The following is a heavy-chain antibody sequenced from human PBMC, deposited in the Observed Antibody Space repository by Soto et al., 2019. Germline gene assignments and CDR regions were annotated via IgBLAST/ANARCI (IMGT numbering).Heavy chain of an antibody. V-gene: IGHV3-23*01. Sequence: GGSLRLSCAASGFTFSNYAMNWVRQAPGKGLEWVSAISGSGGTTYYADSVKGRFTMSRDNSKKTLYLQMNSLRADDTAVYYCAKDHLRPYYFDSLALGTLVTVSS. CDR1: GFTFSNYA. D-gene: IGHD3-3*02. CDR2: ISGSGGTT. J-gene: IGHJ4*02. CDR3: AKDHLRPYYFDS.